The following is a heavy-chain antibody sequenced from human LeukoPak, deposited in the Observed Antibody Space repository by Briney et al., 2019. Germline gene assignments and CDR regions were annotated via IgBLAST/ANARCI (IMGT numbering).Heavy chain of an antibody. Sequence: ASQTLSLTCTVSGGSISSGGYYWSWIRQHPGKGLEWIGYIYYSGSTYYNPSLKSRVTISVDTSKNQFSLKLSSVTAADTAAYYCARESAYCSGGSCPFKIWGQGTMVTVSS. D-gene: IGHD2-15*01. J-gene: IGHJ3*02. CDR1: GGSISSGGYY. CDR2: IYYSGST. V-gene: IGHV4-31*03. CDR3: ARESAYCSGGSCPFKI.